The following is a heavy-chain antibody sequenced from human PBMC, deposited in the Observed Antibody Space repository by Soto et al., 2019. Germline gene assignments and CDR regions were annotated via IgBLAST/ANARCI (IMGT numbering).Heavy chain of an antibody. V-gene: IGHV4-31*03. CDR3: ARGHRGIAAHSLPPYYMDV. CDR1: GGSISSGGYY. J-gene: IGHJ6*03. D-gene: IGHD6-6*01. Sequence: SETLSLTCTVSGGSISSGGYYWSWIRQHPGKGLEWIGYIYYSGSTYYNPSLKSRVTISVDTSKNQFSLKLSSVTAADTAVYYCARGHRGIAAHSLPPYYMDVWGKGTTVTVSS. CDR2: IYYSGST.